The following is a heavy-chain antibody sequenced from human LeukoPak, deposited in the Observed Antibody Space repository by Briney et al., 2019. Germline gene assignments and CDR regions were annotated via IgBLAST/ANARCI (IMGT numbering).Heavy chain of an antibody. D-gene: IGHD3-10*01. J-gene: IGHJ5*02. Sequence: PSETLSLTCTVSGGSISSYYWSWIRQPPGKGLEWIGYIYYSGSTNYNPSLKSRVTISVDTSKNQSSLKLSSVTAADTAVYYCAREMEAYGSGTNRCDRWGQGTLVTVSS. V-gene: IGHV4-59*01. CDR2: IYYSGST. CDR1: GGSISSYY. CDR3: AREMEAYGSGTNRCDR.